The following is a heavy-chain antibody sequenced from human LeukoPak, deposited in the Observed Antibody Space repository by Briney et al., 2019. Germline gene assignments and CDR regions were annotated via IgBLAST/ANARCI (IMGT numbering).Heavy chain of an antibody. D-gene: IGHD3-22*01. CDR3: ARDSASYYYDSSGYQDY. V-gene: IGHV3-30-3*01. J-gene: IGHJ4*02. CDR1: GFTFSSYA. Sequence: GRSLRLSCAASGFTFSSYAMHWVRQAPDKGLEWVAVISYDGSNKYYADSVKGRFTISRDNSKNTLYLQMNSLRAEDTAVYYCARDSASYYYDSSGYQDYWGQGTLVTVSS. CDR2: ISYDGSNK.